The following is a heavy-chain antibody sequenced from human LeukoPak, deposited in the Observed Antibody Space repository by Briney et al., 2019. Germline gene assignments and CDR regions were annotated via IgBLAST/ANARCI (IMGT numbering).Heavy chain of an antibody. V-gene: IGHV4-34*01. J-gene: IGHJ3*02. CDR1: GGSFSGYY. CDR3: ARLGRYDAFDS. CDR2: INHSGST. Sequence: SETLSLTCAVYGGSFSGYYWSWLRQPPGKGLEWIGEINHSGSTNYNPSLKSRVTISVDTSKNQFSLKLSSVTAADTAVYYCARLGRYDAFDSWGQGTMVTVS.